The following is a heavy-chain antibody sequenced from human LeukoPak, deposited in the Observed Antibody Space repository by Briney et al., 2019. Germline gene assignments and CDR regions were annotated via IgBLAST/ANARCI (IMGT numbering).Heavy chain of an antibody. CDR2: IYHSGST. V-gene: IGHV4-30-2*01. D-gene: IGHD3-10*01. CDR1: GGSISSGGYS. J-gene: IGHJ3*02. Sequence: SQTLSLTCAVSGGSISSGGYSWSWIRQPPGKGLEWIGYIYHSGSTYYNPSLKSRVTISVDRSKNQFSLKLSSVTAADTTVYYCARVGDFLDAFDIWGQGTMVIVSS. CDR3: ARVGDFLDAFDI.